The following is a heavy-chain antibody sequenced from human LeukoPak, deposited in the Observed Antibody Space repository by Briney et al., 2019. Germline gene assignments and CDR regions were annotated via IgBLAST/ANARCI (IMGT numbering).Heavy chain of an antibody. CDR1: GGSFSGYY. D-gene: IGHD2-15*01. V-gene: IGHV4-34*01. CDR2: INHSGST. CDR3: ARGYLGSTPFDY. J-gene: IGHJ4*02. Sequence: SETLSLTCAVYGGSFSGYYWSWIRQPPGKGLEWIGEINHSGSTNYNPSLKSRVTISVGTSKNQFSLKLSSVTAADTAVYYCARGYLGSTPFDYWGQGTLVTVSS.